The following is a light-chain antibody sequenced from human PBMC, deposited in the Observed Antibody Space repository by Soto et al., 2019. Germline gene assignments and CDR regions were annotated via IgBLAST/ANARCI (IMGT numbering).Light chain of an antibody. V-gene: IGKV1-5*03. CDR3: QHSTCHSEA. Sequence: DIQMTQSPSPLSGSVGDRVTITWRASQTISSWLAWYQQKPGKAPKPLIYKASTLKSGVPSRFSGSGSGTEFTLTISILQPDDFATYCCQHSTCHSEAFGQGTKVDIK. CDR1: QTISSW. J-gene: IGKJ1*01. CDR2: KAS.